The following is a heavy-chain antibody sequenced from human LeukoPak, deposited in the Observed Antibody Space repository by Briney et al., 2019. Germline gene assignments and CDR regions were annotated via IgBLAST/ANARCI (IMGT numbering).Heavy chain of an antibody. D-gene: IGHD3-10*01. V-gene: IGHV1-2*02. Sequence: ASVKVSCKASGYTFTGYYMHWVRQAPGQGLEWMGWFHPNSGGANHAQKFQGRVTMTRDTSISTAYMELSRLTSDDTAVYYCARSGGNAFDIWGQGTMVTVSS. J-gene: IGHJ3*02. CDR1: GYTFTGYY. CDR2: FHPNSGGA. CDR3: ARSGGNAFDI.